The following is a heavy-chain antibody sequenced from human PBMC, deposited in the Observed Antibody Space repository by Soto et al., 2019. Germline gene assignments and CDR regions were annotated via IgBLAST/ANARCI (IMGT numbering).Heavy chain of an antibody. CDR3: AHNEGAYGQLHSYLVYYYMDV. Sequence: GGSLRLSCAASGFTFSSYAMSWVRQAPGKGLEWVSAISGSGGSTYYADSVKGRFTISRDNSKNTLYLQMNSLRAEDTAVYYCAHNEGAYGQLHSYLVYYYMDVWGKGTTVTVSS. J-gene: IGHJ6*03. D-gene: IGHD2-2*01. CDR2: ISGSGGST. V-gene: IGHV3-23*01. CDR1: GFTFSSYA.